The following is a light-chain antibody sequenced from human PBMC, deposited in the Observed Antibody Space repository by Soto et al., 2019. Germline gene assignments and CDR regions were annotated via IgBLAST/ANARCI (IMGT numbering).Light chain of an antibody. J-gene: IGLJ3*02. Sequence: QSVLTQPPSASGTPGQRVTISCSGSNSNIGSNTVNWYQQLPGTAPKLLIYNNDQRPSGVPDRFSGSKSGISASLAISGLQSEDEADYYCAVWDDSLNGPMFGGGTQLTVL. V-gene: IGLV1-44*01. CDR3: AVWDDSLNGPM. CDR2: NND. CDR1: NSNIGSNT.